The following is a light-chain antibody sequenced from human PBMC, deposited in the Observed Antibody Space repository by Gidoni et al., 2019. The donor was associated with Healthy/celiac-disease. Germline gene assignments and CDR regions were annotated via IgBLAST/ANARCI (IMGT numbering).Light chain of an antibody. CDR1: QRSSSY. J-gene: IGKJ1*01. CDR3: QQSYSTPFT. CDR2: AAS. V-gene: IGKV1-39*01. Sequence: DIQMTQSPSSLPASVADRVTITCRASQRSSSYLNGYQQKPGKAPKIRIYAASSLQSGVPSRFSGSGSGTDFTCTISSLQPEDFATYYCQQSYSTPFTFGQGTKVEIK.